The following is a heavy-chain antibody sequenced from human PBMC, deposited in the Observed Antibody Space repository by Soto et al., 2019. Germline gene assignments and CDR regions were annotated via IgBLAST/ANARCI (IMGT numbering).Heavy chain of an antibody. V-gene: IGHV4-59*08. J-gene: IGHJ6*02. Sequence: PSETLSLTCTVSGGSISSYYWSWIRQPPGKGLEWIGYIYYSGSTNYNPSLKSRVTISVDTSKNQFSLKLSSVTAADTAVYYCARPLLVVPAAMPSVDYYGMDVWGQGTTVTVS. CDR3: ARPLLVVPAAMPSVDYYGMDV. CDR1: GGSISSYY. D-gene: IGHD2-2*01. CDR2: IYYSGST.